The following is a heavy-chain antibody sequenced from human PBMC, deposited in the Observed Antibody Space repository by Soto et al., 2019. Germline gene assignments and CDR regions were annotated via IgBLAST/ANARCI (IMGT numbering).Heavy chain of an antibody. CDR1: GFSLSTSGVG. Sequence: QITLKESGPTLVKPTQTLTLTCTFSGFSLSTSGVGVGWIRQPPGKALEWLALIYWDDDKRYSPSLKSRLTITKDTSKNQVVLTMTTMDPVDTATYYCAHKLVPPHLFDYWGQGTLVPVSS. D-gene: IGHD6-13*01. CDR3: AHKLVPPHLFDY. J-gene: IGHJ4*02. CDR2: IYWDDDK. V-gene: IGHV2-5*02.